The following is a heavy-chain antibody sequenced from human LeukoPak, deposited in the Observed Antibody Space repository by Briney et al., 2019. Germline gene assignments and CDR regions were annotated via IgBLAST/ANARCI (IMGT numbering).Heavy chain of an antibody. V-gene: IGHV3-23*01. J-gene: IGHJ4*02. Sequence: PGGSLRLSCAASGFTFSSYALTWVRQAPGKGLEWVSAITSRSSSTYYADSVRGRFTISRDNSKNTLYLQMNSLRAEDTAVYYCARVYVGSTTTCPYDYWGQGTLVTVSS. CDR2: ITSRSSST. CDR1: GFTFSSYA. CDR3: ARVYVGSTTTCPYDY. D-gene: IGHD3-16*01.